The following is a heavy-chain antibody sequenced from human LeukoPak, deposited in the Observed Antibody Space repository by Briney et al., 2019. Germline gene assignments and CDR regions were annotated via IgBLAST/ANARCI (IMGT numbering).Heavy chain of an antibody. Sequence: PGGSLRLSCAASGFTFSSYAMSWVRQAPGKGLEWVSAISGSGGSTYYADSVKGRFTISRDNSKNTLYLQMNSLRAEDTAIYYCAKDRSWNNILTGYYIYDYDYWGQGTLVTVSS. CDR1: GFTFSSYA. CDR2: ISGSGGST. V-gene: IGHV3-23*01. J-gene: IGHJ4*02. D-gene: IGHD3-9*01. CDR3: AKDRSWNNILTGYYIYDYDY.